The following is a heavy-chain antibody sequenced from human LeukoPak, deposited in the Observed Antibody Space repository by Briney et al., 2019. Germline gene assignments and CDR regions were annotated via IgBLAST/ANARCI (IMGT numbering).Heavy chain of an antibody. D-gene: IGHD3-22*01. CDR1: GFTFSSYA. V-gene: IGHV3-23*01. CDR3: VKDREIVVVITLNY. J-gene: IGHJ4*02. Sequence: GGSLRLSCAASGFTFSSYAMSWVRQAPGKGLEWVSAISGSGGSTYYADSVKGRFTISRDNSKNTLYLQMNSLRAEDTAVYYCVKDREIVVVITLNYWGQGTLVTVSS. CDR2: ISGSGGST.